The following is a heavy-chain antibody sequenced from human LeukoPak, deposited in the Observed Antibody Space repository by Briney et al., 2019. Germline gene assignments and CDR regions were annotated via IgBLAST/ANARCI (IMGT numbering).Heavy chain of an antibody. D-gene: IGHD3-10*01. V-gene: IGHV1-8*03. CDR3: ARAGNYYGSGSSYYMDV. CDR1: GYTFTSYD. Sequence: GASXXVSCKASGYTFTSYDINWVRQATGQGLGWMGWMNPNSGNTGYAQKFQGRVTITRNTSISTAYMELSSLRSEDTAVYYCARAGNYYGSGSSYYMDVWGKGTTVTVSS. J-gene: IGHJ6*03. CDR2: MNPNSGNT.